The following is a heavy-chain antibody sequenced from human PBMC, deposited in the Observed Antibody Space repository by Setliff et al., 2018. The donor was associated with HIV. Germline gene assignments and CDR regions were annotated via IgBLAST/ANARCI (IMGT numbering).Heavy chain of an antibody. CDR3: ARNPEMAALNYFYYYMDV. V-gene: IGHV1-69*08. CDR1: GYSFTGYY. CDR2: IIPILGTA. J-gene: IGHJ6*03. Sequence: SVKVSCKASGYSFTGYYMHWVRQAPGQGLEWMGRIIPILGTANYAQNFQGRLTITADKSTSTAYMELSSLRSEDTAVYYCARNPEMAALNYFYYYMDVWGKGTTVTVSS. D-gene: IGHD6-19*01.